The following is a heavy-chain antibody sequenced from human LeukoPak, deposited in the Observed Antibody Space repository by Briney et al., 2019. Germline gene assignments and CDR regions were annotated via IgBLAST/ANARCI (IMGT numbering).Heavy chain of an antibody. D-gene: IGHD1-26*01. J-gene: IGHJ6*03. CDR3: AKDGDTMSGTYYYDMDV. Sequence: AGGSLRLSCAASGFTFSNFGMHWVRQAPGKGLEWVAFIRYDGSNKYYADSVKGRFTISRDNPKNTLYLQMNSLRGEDTAVYYCAKDGDTMSGTYYYDMDVWGKGTTVTVSS. V-gene: IGHV3-30*02. CDR2: IRYDGSNK. CDR1: GFTFSNFG.